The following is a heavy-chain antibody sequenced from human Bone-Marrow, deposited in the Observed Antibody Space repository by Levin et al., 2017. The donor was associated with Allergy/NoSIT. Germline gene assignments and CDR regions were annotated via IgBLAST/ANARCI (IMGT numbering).Heavy chain of an antibody. V-gene: IGHV3-33*01. D-gene: IGHD6-13*01. CDR3: ARDLGSPEDYYYYGMDV. CDR1: GFTFSSYG. CDR2: IWYDGSNK. J-gene: IGHJ6*02. Sequence: PGGSLRLSCAASGFTFSSYGMHWVRQAPGKGLEWVAVIWYDGSNKYYADSVKGRFTISRDNSKNTLYLQMNSLRAEDTAVYYCARDLGSPEDYYYYGMDVWGQGTTVTVSS.